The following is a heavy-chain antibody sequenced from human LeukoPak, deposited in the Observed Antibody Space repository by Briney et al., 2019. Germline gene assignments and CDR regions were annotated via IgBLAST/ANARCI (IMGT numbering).Heavy chain of an antibody. J-gene: IGHJ4*02. V-gene: IGHV1-24*01. CDR3: ATVLAEAPGYYFDY. CDR2: FDPEDGET. D-gene: IGHD6-13*01. Sequence: GSVKVSCKVSGYTLTELSMHWVRQAPGKGLEWMGGFDPEDGETIYAQKFQGRVTMTEDTSTDTAYMELSSLRSEDTAVYYCATVLAEAPGYYFDYWAREPWSPSPQ. CDR1: GYTLTELS.